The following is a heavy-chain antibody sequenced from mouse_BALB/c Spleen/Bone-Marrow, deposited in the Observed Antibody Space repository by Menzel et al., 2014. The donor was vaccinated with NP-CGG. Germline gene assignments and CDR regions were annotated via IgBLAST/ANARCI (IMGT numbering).Heavy chain of an antibody. D-gene: IGHD1-1*01. CDR3: ARDIITSDAMDY. CDR1: GFTFSSYG. J-gene: IGHJ4*01. Sequence: DVKLVESGGDLVKPGVSLKLSCAASGFTFSSYGMSWVRQTPDKRLEWVATISRGGSYTYYPDSVKGRFTISRDNAKTTLSLQMSRLKSEDKDMCYCARDIITSDAMDYWGQGTSVTVSS. V-gene: IGHV5-6*02. CDR2: ISRGGSYT.